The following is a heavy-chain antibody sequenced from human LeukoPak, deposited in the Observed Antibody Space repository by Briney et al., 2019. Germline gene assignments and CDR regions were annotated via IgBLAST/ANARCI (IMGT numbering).Heavy chain of an antibody. CDR3: AKDSRGYSHGYFDY. J-gene: IGHJ4*02. D-gene: IGHD5-18*01. CDR1: GFTFSSYA. V-gene: IGHV3-23*01. CDR2: ISGSGGST. Sequence: GASLRLSCAASGFTFSSYAMSWVRQAPGKGLEWVSAISGSGGSTYYVGSVKGRFTISRDNSKNTLYLQMNSLRAEDTAVYYCAKDSRGYSHGYFDYWGQGTLVTVSS.